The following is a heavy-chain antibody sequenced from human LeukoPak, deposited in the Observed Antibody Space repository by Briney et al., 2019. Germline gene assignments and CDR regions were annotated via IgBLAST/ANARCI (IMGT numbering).Heavy chain of an antibody. CDR3: ARGKDYYDSSGYFVLDY. CDR2: INPSGGST. V-gene: IGHV1-46*01. Sequence: WVRQAPGQGLEWMGIINPSGGSTSYAQKFQGRVTMTRDTSTSTVYMELSSLRSEDTAVYYCARGKDYYDSSGYFVLDYWGQGTLVTVSS. D-gene: IGHD3-22*01. J-gene: IGHJ4*02.